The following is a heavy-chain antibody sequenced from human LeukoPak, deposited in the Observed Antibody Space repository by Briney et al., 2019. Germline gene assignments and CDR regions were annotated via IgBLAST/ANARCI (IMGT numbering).Heavy chain of an antibody. CDR3: ARVPVVPAAIGLWYFDL. V-gene: IGHV3-23*01. CDR2: ISGSGGST. J-gene: IGHJ2*01. CDR1: GFTFSSYA. Sequence: GGSLRLSCAASGFTFSSYAMSWVRQAPGKGLEWVSAISGSGGSTYYADSVKGRFTISRDNSKNTLYLQMNSLRAEDTAVYYCARVPVVPAAIGLWYFDLWGRGTLVTVSS. D-gene: IGHD2-2*02.